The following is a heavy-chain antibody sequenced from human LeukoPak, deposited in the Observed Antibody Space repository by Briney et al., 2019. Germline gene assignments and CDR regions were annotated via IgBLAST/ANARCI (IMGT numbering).Heavy chain of an antibody. V-gene: IGHV1-2*02. CDR3: ARHMTTANNWFDP. D-gene: IGHD1-1*01. Sequence: GASVKDSCKASGYTFTGYYMHWVRQAPGQGLEWMGWINPKSGGTNYEQKFQGRVIMTRDTSISTAYMELSRLRSDDTAVYYCARHMTTANNWFDPWGQGTLVTVSS. CDR2: INPKSGGT. J-gene: IGHJ5*02. CDR1: GYTFTGYY.